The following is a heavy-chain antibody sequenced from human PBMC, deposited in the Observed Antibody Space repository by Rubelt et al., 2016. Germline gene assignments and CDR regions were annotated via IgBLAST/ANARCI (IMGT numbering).Heavy chain of an antibody. D-gene: IGHD3-10*01. CDR1: GGSISSYY. J-gene: IGHJ4*02. Sequence: QVQLQESGPGLVKPSETLSLTCTVSGGSISSYYWSWIRQPPGKGLEWIGSIYHSGSTYYNPSLKSRVTISLDTSKNQFSLNRSSVTAADTAVYYCARASRSRGQGGFDYWGQGTLVTVSS. CDR3: ARASRSRGQGGFDY. V-gene: IGHV4-38-2*02. CDR2: IYHSGST.